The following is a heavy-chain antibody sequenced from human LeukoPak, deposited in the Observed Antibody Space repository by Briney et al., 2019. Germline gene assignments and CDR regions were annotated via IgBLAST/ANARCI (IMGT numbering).Heavy chain of an antibody. CDR1: GFTFSSYA. J-gene: IGHJ4*02. Sequence: GSLRLSCAASGFTFSSYAMSWVRQAPGKGLEWVSAISGSGGSTYYADSVKGRFTISRDNSKNTLYLQMNSLRAEDTAVYYCAKVPYDFWSGYYHPFDYWGQGTLVTVSS. CDR3: AKVPYDFWSGYYHPFDY. V-gene: IGHV3-23*01. D-gene: IGHD3-3*01. CDR2: ISGSGGST.